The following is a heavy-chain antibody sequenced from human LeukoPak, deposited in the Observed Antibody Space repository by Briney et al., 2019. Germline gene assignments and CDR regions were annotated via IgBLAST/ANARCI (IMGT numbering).Heavy chain of an antibody. CDR2: IIPIFGTA. Sequence: ASVKVSCKASGGTFSSYAISWVRQAPGQGLEWMGGIIPIFGTANYAQKFQGRVTITADESTSTAYMELSSLRSEDTAVYYCANRDSDSSGYSGGYFDYWGQGTLVTVSS. V-gene: IGHV1-69*13. CDR3: ANRDSDSSGYSGGYFDY. J-gene: IGHJ4*02. D-gene: IGHD3-22*01. CDR1: GGTFSSYA.